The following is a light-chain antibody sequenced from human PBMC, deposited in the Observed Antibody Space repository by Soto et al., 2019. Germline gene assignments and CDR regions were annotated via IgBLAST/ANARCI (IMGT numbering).Light chain of an antibody. CDR1: QWVSCN. Sequence: ETVMTQSPAILSVSPGGRATLSCRASQWVSCNLVWYQQKPGQAPRLLIYGASTRAPGTPARISGSGSGTEVTLTITRQQSEDVAVYHRHQDQNWPQTFGQGTKVDIK. J-gene: IGKJ1*01. CDR3: HQDQNWPQT. V-gene: IGKV3-15*01. CDR2: GAS.